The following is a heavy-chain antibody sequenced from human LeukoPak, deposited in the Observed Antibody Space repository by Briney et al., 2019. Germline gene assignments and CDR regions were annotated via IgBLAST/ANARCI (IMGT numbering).Heavy chain of an antibody. D-gene: IGHD3-10*01. J-gene: IGHJ4*02. CDR3: AGRRNYYGSGSHFDY. CDR1: GGTFSSYA. CDR2: IIPIFGTA. Sequence: SVKVSCKASGGTFSSYAISWVRQAPGQGLEWMGGIIPIFGTANYAQKFQGRVTITADKSTSTAYMELSSLRSEDAAVYYCAGRRNYYGSGSHFDYWGQGTLVTVSS. V-gene: IGHV1-69*06.